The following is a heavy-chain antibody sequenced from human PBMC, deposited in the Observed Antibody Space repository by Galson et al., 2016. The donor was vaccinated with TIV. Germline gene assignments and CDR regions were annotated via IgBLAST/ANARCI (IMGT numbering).Heavy chain of an antibody. V-gene: IGHV2-5*02. CDR2: IYWDDDK. CDR1: GFSLSTSGVA. Sequence: PALVTPTQTLTLTCTFSGFSLSTSGVAVGWIRQPPGKALEWLALIYWDDDKRYRPSLKSRLTITKDTPKNQVLLTVTNLDPEDTATYYCAHRRSVASAGLDAFDIGGPGTVVAVSS. CDR3: AHRRSVASAGLDAFDI. D-gene: IGHD6-13*01. J-gene: IGHJ3*02.